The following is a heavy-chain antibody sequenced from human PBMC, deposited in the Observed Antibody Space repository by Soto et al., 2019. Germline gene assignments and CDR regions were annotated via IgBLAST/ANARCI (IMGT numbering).Heavy chain of an antibody. D-gene: IGHD5-18*01. Sequence: QVQLVQSGAEVKKPGASVKVSCKASGYTFTSYAMHWVRQAPGQRLEWMGWINAGNGNTKYSQKFQGRVTITRDTAASTAYMELSSLRSEDTAVYYCARAERGYSYGSLKALLWAPPRDWGQGTLVTVSS. CDR2: INAGNGNT. V-gene: IGHV1-3*01. CDR1: GYTFTSYA. J-gene: IGHJ4*02. CDR3: ARAERGYSYGSLKALLWAPPRD.